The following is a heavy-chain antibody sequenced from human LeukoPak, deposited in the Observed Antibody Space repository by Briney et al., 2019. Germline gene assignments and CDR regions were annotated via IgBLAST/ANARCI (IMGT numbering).Heavy chain of an antibody. CDR3: ARVHYYYYYMDV. CDR1: GFTFSSYR. Sequence: PGGSLRLSCAASGFTFSSYRMNWVRQAPGKGLEWVSSISSSSSYIYYADSVKGRFTISRDNAKNSLYLHMNSLRAEDTAVYYCARVHYYYYYMDVWGKGTTVTISS. J-gene: IGHJ6*03. V-gene: IGHV3-21*04. CDR2: ISSSSSYI.